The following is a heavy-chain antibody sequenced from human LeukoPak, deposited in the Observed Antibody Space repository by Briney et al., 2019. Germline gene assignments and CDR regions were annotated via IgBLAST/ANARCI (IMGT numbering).Heavy chain of an antibody. J-gene: IGHJ4*02. CDR1: GGSSSGYY. CDR2: INHSGST. Sequence: SETLSLTCAVYGGSSSGYYWSWIRQPPGKGLEWIGEINHSGSTNYNPSLKSRVTISVDTSKNQFSLKLSSVTAADTAVYYCARDQAYYYGSGRRKFDYWGQGTLVTVSS. D-gene: IGHD3-10*01. V-gene: IGHV4-34*01. CDR3: ARDQAYYYGSGRRKFDY.